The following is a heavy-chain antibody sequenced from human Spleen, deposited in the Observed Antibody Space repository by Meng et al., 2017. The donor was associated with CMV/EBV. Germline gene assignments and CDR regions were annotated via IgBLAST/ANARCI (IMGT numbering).Heavy chain of an antibody. V-gene: IGHV5-51*01. CDR1: GYSFSNYW. CDR2: IYPGDSDT. D-gene: IGHD5-18*01. J-gene: IGHJ3*02. CDR3: ASKVSVDTAMVVDAFDI. Sequence: GESLKISCKGSGYSFSNYWIGWVRQMPGKGLEWMGIIYPGDSDTRYSPSFQGQVTISADKSISTAYLQWSSLKASDTAMYYCASKVSVDTAMVVDAFDIWGQGTMVTVSS.